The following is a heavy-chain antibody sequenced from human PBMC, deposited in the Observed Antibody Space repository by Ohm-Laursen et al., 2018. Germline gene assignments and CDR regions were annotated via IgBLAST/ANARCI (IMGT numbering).Heavy chain of an antibody. D-gene: IGHD1-7*01. V-gene: IGHV4-34*01. Sequence: SETLSLTCAVYGGSFSDYYWSWIRQPPGKGLEWIGEINHRGYTSYSPSLKSRVSLSHDTSKNQFSLKMTSVTAADTAVYYCARDARVAGTSDAFEYWGQGTLVTVSS. CDR2: INHRGYT. J-gene: IGHJ4*02. CDR3: ARDARVAGTSDAFEY. CDR1: GGSFSDYY.